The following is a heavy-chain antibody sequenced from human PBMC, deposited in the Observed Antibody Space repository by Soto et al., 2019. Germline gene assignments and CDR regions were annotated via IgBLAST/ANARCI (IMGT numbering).Heavy chain of an antibody. V-gene: IGHV1-46*01. D-gene: IGHD6-13*01. CDR3: ARDKRVRPYSSSWSTFDY. CDR1: GYTFTSYG. CDR2: ISPSGGNT. J-gene: IGHJ4*02. Sequence: EASVKVSCKASGYTFTSYGMSWVRQAPGQGLEWMGIISPSGGNTSYAQKFQGRVTMTRDTSTSTVYMELSSLRSEDTAVYYCARDKRVRPYSSSWSTFDYWGQGTLVTVSS.